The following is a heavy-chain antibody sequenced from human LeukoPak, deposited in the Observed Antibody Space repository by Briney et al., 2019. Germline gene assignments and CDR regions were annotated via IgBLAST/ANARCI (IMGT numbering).Heavy chain of an antibody. D-gene: IGHD4-17*01. J-gene: IGHJ4*02. CDR3: ANGDYGDY. CDR2: ISYDGSNK. CDR1: GFTFSSYA. Sequence: GGSLRLSCAASGFTFSSYAMHWVRQAPGKGLEWVAVISYDGSNKYYADSVKGRFTISRDNSKNTLYLQMNSLRAEDTAVYYCANGDYGDYWGQGTLVTVSS. V-gene: IGHV3-30-3*01.